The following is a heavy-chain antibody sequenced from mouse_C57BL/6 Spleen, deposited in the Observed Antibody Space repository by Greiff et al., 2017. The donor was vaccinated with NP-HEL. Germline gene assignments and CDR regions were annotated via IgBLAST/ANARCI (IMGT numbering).Heavy chain of an antibody. Sequence: EVQLQQSVAELVRPGASVKLSCTASGFNIKNTYMHWVKQRPEQGLEWIGRIDPANGNTKYAPKFQGKATITADTSSNTAYLQLSSLTSEDTAIYYCARWVYYYGSSSYYFDYWGQGTTLTVSS. D-gene: IGHD1-1*01. CDR3: ARWVYYYGSSSYYFDY. J-gene: IGHJ2*01. CDR2: IDPANGNT. CDR1: GFNIKNTY. V-gene: IGHV14-3*01.